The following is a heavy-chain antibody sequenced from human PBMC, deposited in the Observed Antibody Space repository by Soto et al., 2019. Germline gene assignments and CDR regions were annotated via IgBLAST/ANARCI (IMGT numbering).Heavy chain of an antibody. Sequence: SETLSLTCAVSGDSISNLDYFWAWIRQPPGQALEYIGYIYKSATTYYNPSFESRVAISVDTSKSQFSLNVTSVTAADTAVYFCARGRYCLTGRCFPNWFDSWGQGALVTVS. D-gene: IGHD7-27*01. CDR1: GDSISNLDYF. V-gene: IGHV4-30-4*02. CDR2: IYKSATT. J-gene: IGHJ5*01. CDR3: ARGRYCLTGRCFPNWFDS.